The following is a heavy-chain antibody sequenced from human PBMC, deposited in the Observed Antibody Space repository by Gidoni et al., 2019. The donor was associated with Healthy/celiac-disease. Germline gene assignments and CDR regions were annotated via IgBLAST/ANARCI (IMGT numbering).Heavy chain of an antibody. CDR3: AKGIYYYDSSGSYYYYYYGMDV. J-gene: IGHJ6*02. V-gene: IGHV3-23*01. CDR2: ISGSGGST. Sequence: APGKGLEWVSAISGSGGSTYYADSVKGRFTISRDNSKNTLYLQMNSLRAEDTAVYYCAKGIYYYDSSGSYYYYYYGMDVWGQGTTVTVSS. D-gene: IGHD3-22*01.